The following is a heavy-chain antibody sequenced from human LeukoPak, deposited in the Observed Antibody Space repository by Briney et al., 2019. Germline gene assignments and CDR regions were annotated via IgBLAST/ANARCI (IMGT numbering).Heavy chain of an antibody. CDR1: GFTFDDYT. Sequence: GGSLRLSCAASGFTFDDYTMHWVRQAPGKGLEWVSLISWDGGSTYYADSVKGRFTISRDNAKNSLYLQMNSLRAEDTAVYYCARDYGGSSPFDYWGQGTLVTVSS. CDR3: ARDYGGSSPFDY. J-gene: IGHJ4*02. V-gene: IGHV3-43*01. D-gene: IGHD4-23*01. CDR2: ISWDGGST.